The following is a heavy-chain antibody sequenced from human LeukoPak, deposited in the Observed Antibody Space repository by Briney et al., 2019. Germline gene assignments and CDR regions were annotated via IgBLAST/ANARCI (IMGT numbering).Heavy chain of an antibody. J-gene: IGHJ4*02. CDR2: ISDSGGST. CDR3: AKRGVVIRVILVGFHKEAYYFDS. V-gene: IGHV3-23*01. D-gene: IGHD3-22*01. CDR1: GITLSNYG. Sequence: GGSLRLSCAGSGITLSNYGMSWVRQAPGKGLEWVAGISDSGGSTNYADSVKGRFTISRDNPKNTLYLQMNSLRAEDTAVYFCAKRGVVIRVILVGFHKEAYYFDSWGQGALVTVSS.